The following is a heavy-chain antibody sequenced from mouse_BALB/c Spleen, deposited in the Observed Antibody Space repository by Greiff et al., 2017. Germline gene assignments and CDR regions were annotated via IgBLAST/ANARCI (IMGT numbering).Heavy chain of an antibody. CDR3: SYYRYDGASFAY. D-gene: IGHD2-14*01. CDR2: IRLKSDNYAT. V-gene: IGHV6-3*01. CDR1: GFTFSSYW. J-gene: IGHJ3*01. Sequence: EVQVVESGGGLVQPGGSMKLSCVASGFTFSSYWMSWVRQSPEKGLEWVAEIRLKSDNYATHYAESVKGKFTISRDDSKSRLYLQMNSLRAEDTGIYYCSYYRYDGASFAYWGQGTLVTVSA.